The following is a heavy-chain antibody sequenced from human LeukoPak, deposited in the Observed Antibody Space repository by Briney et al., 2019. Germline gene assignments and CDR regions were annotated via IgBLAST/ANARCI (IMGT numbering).Heavy chain of an antibody. CDR1: GFIFSNYG. J-gene: IGHJ6*02. CDR2: IWYDGSNK. CDR3: ASATSNYYYYGLDV. V-gene: IGHV3-33*01. Sequence: PGWSLRLSCAASGFIFSNYGMHWVRQAPGKGLEWVAVIWYDGSNKYYADSVKGRLTISRDNSKNTLYLQMSSLRAEDTAVYYCASATSNYYYYGLDVWGQGTTVTVSS.